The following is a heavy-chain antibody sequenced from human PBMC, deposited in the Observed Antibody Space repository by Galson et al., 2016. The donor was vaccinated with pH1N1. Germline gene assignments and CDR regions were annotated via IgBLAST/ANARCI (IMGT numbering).Heavy chain of an antibody. D-gene: IGHD6-13*01. CDR1: GGSISSGDYY. CDR2: ILYSEST. V-gene: IGHV4-30-4*08. Sequence: TLSLTCTFSGGSISSGDYYWSWIRQPPGKGLEWIGYILYSESTYYNPSLKSRVTISVDTSKNQFSLKLTSVTAADTAVYYCARGVAAAGSYYFDYWGQGTLVTVSS. CDR3: ARGVAAAGSYYFDY. J-gene: IGHJ4*02.